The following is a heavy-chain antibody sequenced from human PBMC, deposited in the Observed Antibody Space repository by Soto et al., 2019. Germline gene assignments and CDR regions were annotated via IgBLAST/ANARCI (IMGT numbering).Heavy chain of an antibody. CDR2: IYYSGST. Sequence: QLQLQESGPGLVKPSETLSLTCTVSGGSISSSSYYWGWIRQPPGKGLEWIGSIYYSGSTYYNPPLKSRVTKAVDTSKNQFSLKVSSVTAADTAVYYCARQPEPQLGGYYFDYWGQGTLVTVSS. CDR3: ARQPEPQLGGYYFDY. J-gene: IGHJ4*02. D-gene: IGHD5-18*01. V-gene: IGHV4-39*01. CDR1: GGSISSSSYY.